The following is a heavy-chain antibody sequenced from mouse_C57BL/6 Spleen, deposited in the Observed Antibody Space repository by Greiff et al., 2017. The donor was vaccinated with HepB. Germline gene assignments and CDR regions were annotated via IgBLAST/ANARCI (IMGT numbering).Heavy chain of an antibody. V-gene: IGHV1-59*01. J-gene: IGHJ2*01. CDR2: IDPSDSYT. CDR1: GCTFTSYW. Sequence: VQLQQPGAELVRPGPSVKLSCKASGCTFTSYWMHWVKQRPGQGLEWIGVIDPSDSYTNYNQKFKGKATLTVDTSSSTAYMQLSSLTSEDSAVYYCAKRGDSYYSNYFDYWGQGTTLTVSS. CDR3: AKRGDSYYSNYFDY. D-gene: IGHD2-5*01.